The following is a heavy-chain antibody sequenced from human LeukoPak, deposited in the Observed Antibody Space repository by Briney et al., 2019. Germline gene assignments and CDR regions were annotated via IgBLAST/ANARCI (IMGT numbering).Heavy chain of an antibody. D-gene: IGHD2-15*01. CDR3: AKDITVGGYCSGGNCPAFDY. CDR1: GFTFDDYA. J-gene: IGHJ4*02. CDR2: ISWNSGSI. Sequence: QPGRSLRLSCAASGFTFDDYAMHWVRQAPGKGLEWVSGISWNSGSIGYADSVKGRFTISRDNAKSSLYLQMNSLRAEDTALYYCAKDITVGGYCSGGNCPAFDYWGQGTLVTVSS. V-gene: IGHV3-9*01.